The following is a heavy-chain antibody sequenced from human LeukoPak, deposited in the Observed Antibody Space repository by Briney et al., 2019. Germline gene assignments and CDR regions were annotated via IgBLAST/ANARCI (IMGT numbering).Heavy chain of an antibody. Sequence: SQTLSLTCTVSGGSISSGGYYWSWIRQPPGKGLEWIGYIYHSGSTYYNPSLKSRVTISVDRSKNQFSLKLSSVTAADTAVYYCARDGEYSSSFDYWGQGTLVTVSS. CDR2: IYHSGST. J-gene: IGHJ4*02. D-gene: IGHD6-6*01. V-gene: IGHV4-30-2*01. CDR3: ARDGEYSSSFDY. CDR1: GGSISSGGYY.